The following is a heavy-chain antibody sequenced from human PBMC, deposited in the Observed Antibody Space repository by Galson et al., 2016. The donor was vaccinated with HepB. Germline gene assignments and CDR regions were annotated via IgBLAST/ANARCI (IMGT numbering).Heavy chain of an antibody. Sequence: SLRLSCAASGFIFNTYTMNWVRQAPGKGLEWISYISDGGDTVHYADSVQGRFTISRDNANNSLYLQMSSLRAEDTAVYYCARGGGPTWKWLYGSWGQGTLVTVSS. CDR2: ISDGGDTV. D-gene: IGHD2-8*01. V-gene: IGHV3-48*01. CDR3: ARGGGPTWKWLYGS. CDR1: GFIFNTYT. J-gene: IGHJ5*02.